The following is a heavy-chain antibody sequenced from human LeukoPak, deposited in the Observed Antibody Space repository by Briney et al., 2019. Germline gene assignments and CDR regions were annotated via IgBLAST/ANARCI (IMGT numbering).Heavy chain of an antibody. D-gene: IGHD3-22*01. V-gene: IGHV1-58*01. CDR1: GFTFTTFA. CDR3: ASSGYYYSFDY. CDR2: IVVDGGNT. Sequence: TSVKVSCTASGFTFTTFAVQWVRQARGQRLEWIGWIVVDGGNTHYAQKFQERVDIITDRSTNTVFMELRSLRSDDTAVYYCASSGYYYSFDYWGQGTLVTVSS. J-gene: IGHJ4*02.